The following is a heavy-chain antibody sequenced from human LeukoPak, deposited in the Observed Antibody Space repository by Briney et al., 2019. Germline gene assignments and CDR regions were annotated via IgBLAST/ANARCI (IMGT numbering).Heavy chain of an antibody. Sequence: GESLKISCKGSGYSFSTYWISWVRQMPGKGLEWMGIIYPGDSDTRYSPSFQGQVTISADKSISTAYLQWSSLKASDTAMYYCARYSGSYTGLYYFDYWGQGTLVTVSS. J-gene: IGHJ4*02. CDR2: IYPGDSDT. CDR3: ARYSGSYTGLYYFDY. CDR1: GYSFSTYW. V-gene: IGHV5-51*01. D-gene: IGHD1-26*01.